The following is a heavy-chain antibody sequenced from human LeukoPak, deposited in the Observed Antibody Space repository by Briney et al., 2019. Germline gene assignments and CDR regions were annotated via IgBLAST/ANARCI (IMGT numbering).Heavy chain of an antibody. CDR1: GFTFSSYS. J-gene: IGHJ6*03. CDR3: ARGFGELSYYYYMDV. V-gene: IGHV3-21*01. Sequence: PGGSLRLSCAASGFTFSSYSMDWVRQAPGKGLEWVSSISSSSSYIYYADSVKGQFTISRDNAKNSLYLQMNSLRAEDTAVYYCARGFGELSYYYYMDVWGKGTTVTVSS. D-gene: IGHD3-10*01. CDR2: ISSSSSYI.